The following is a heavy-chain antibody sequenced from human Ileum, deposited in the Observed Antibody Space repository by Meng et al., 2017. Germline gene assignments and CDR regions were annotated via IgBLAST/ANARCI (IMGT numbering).Heavy chain of an antibody. V-gene: IGHV4-30-4*01. CDR2: THYNGSP. Sequence: QVQLQESGPGLVKPSQTLSLTFSVSGGSFSSDNYYWTWNRQSPGKGLEWIGPTHYNGSPFYNPSLRSRVTISVDTSKDQFSLKLTSVTAADTAVYYCARERRHYYGSGSFDYWGQGILVTVSS. CDR3: ARERRHYYGSGSFDY. CDR1: GGSFSSDNYY. J-gene: IGHJ4*02. D-gene: IGHD3-10*01.